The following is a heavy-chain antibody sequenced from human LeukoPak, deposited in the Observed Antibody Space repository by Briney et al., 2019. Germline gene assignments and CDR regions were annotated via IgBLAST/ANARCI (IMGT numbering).Heavy chain of an antibody. CDR2: IKQEGSEK. CDR3: AKVFRGWELRDGFDV. CDR1: GFTFSSYW. D-gene: IGHD1-26*01. V-gene: IGHV3-7*03. J-gene: IGHJ3*01. Sequence: GGSLRLSCAASGFTFSSYWMSWVRQAPGKGREGVANIKQEGSEKYYVDSVKGRFTISRDNANSTVYVQMNSLRAEDTAVYYCAKVFRGWELRDGFDVWGQGTMVTVSS.